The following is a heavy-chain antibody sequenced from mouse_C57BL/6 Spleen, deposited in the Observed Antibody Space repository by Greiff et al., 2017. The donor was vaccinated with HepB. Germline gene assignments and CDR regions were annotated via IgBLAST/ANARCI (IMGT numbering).Heavy chain of an antibody. CDR1: GFTFSSYA. J-gene: IGHJ2*01. Sequence: EVQLQESGGGLVKPGGSLKLSCAASGFTFSSYAMSWVRQTPEKRLEWVATISDGGGYTYYPDNVKGRFTFSRDNAKNSLYLQMSHLKSEDTAMYYCARDTHAYYGSSSYDFDYWGQGTTLTVSS. D-gene: IGHD1-1*01. V-gene: IGHV5-4*01. CDR3: ARDTHAYYGSSSYDFDY. CDR2: ISDGGGYT.